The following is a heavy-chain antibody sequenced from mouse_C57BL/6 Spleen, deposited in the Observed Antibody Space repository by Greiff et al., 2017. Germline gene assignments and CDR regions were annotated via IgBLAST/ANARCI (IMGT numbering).Heavy chain of an antibody. CDR1: GYAFTNYL. D-gene: IGHD4-1*01. J-gene: IGHJ2*01. CDR2: INPGSGGT. V-gene: IGHV1-54*01. CDR3: TRTGTDYFDY. Sequence: VQLQQSGAELVRPGTSVKVSCKASGYAFTNYLIEWVKQRPGQGLEWIGVINPGSGGTNYNEKFKGKATLTADKSSSTAYMRLSSLTSEDSAVYFCTRTGTDYFDYWGQGTTLTVSS.